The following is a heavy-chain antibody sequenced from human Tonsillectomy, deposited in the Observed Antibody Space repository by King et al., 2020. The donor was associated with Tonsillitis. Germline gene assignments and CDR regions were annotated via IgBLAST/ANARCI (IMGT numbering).Heavy chain of an antibody. Sequence: VQLVESGGDLVQPGGSLRLSCAASGFTFSNFPMSWVRQAPGKGLEWVSVISGSGSSTYYADSLKGRFTISRDNSKNTLYLQMGSLRAEDTAVYYCAKSYYDSSGYYLGDDAFDIWGQGTMVTVSS. CDR3: AKSYYDSSGYYLGDDAFDI. J-gene: IGHJ3*02. CDR2: ISGSGSST. D-gene: IGHD3-22*01. V-gene: IGHV3-23*04. CDR1: GFTFSNFP.